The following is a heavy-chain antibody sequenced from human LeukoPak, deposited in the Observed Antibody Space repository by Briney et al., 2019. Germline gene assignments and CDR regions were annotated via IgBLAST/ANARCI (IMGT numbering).Heavy chain of an antibody. CDR2: INWNGGST. CDR1: GFTFEDYG. D-gene: IGHD1-26*01. J-gene: IGHJ6*03. Sequence: GGSLRLSCAASGFTFEDYGMSLVRQAPGKGLEWVSGINWNGGSTGYADFVKRRLTISRGNAKNSLYLQMNSLTAADTPLYYCARETPRSLFPGGRYRYHYYYYMDVWGKGTTVTVSS. V-gene: IGHV3-20*04. CDR3: ARETPRSLFPGGRYRYHYYYYMDV.